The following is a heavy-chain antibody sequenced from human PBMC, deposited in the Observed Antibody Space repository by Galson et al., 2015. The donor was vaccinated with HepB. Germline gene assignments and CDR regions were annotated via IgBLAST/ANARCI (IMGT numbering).Heavy chain of an antibody. V-gene: IGHV3-33*01. CDR2: IWYDGSNK. D-gene: IGHD4-11*01. Sequence: SLRLSCAASGFTFSSYGMHWVRQAPGKGLEWVAVIWYDGSNKYYADSVKGRFTISRDNSKNTLYLQMNSLRAEDTAVYYCARAAMTTHDAWDGMDVWGQGTTVTVSS. CDR1: GFTFSSYG. CDR3: ARAAMTTHDAWDGMDV. J-gene: IGHJ6*02.